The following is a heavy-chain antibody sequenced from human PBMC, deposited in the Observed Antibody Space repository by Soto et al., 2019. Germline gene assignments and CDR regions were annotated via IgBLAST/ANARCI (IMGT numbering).Heavy chain of an antibody. D-gene: IGHD2-8*02. V-gene: IGHV3-30*03. Sequence: QVQLVESGGGVVQPGRSLRLSCAVSGFTVSSSGMHWVRQAPGKGLEWVAVISRDGGTIFYADSVKGRFTISKDNSRNTLFLEMNSLRGDDMAVYYCTGEVASGYWGQGTLVTVSP. CDR3: TGEVASGY. CDR2: ISRDGGTI. CDR1: GFTVSSSG. J-gene: IGHJ4*02.